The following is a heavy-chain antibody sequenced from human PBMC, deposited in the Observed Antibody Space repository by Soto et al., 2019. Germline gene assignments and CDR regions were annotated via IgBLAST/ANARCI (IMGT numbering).Heavy chain of an antibody. J-gene: IGHJ6*01. CDR2: ISYDGSNK. CDR3: ARDSRRSTYYYYGMEV. V-gene: IGHV3-30-3*01. Sequence: QVQLVESGGGVVQPGRSLRLSCAASGFTFSSYAMHWVRQAPGKGLEWVAVISYDGSNKYYADSVKGRFTISRDNSKNTLYLQMNSLKAEDTAVYYCARDSRRSTYYYYGMEVWGQGPTVSASS. CDR1: GFTFSSYA.